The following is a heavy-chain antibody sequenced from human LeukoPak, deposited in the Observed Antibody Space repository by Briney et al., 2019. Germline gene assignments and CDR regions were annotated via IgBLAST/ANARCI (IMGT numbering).Heavy chain of an antibody. CDR1: GFTFRSHA. CDR3: ARSGDIKSAAAFDY. CDR2: IYENGGTT. D-gene: IGHD2-2*01. V-gene: IGHV3-64*04. Sequence: GGSLRLSCVGSGFTFRSHAMSWVRQAPEKGLEFVSGIYENGGTTYYADSVKGRFTISRDNSKNTLYLQMNSLRAEDTAVYYCARSGDIKSAAAFDYWGQGTLVTVSS. J-gene: IGHJ4*02.